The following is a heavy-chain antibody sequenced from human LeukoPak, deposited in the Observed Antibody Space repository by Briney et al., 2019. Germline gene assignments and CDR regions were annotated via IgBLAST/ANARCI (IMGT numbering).Heavy chain of an antibody. Sequence: GGSLRLSCAASGFTFSSYWMSWVRQAPGKGLEWVANIKQDGSEKYYMDSVKGRFTISRDNAKNSLYLQMNRLRAEDAPVYYCAKAPVITCSGPYCYPFDYWGQGTPVTVSS. V-gene: IGHV3-7*03. D-gene: IGHD2-21*01. CDR2: IKQDGSEK. CDR1: GFTFSSYW. J-gene: IGHJ4*03. CDR3: AKAPVITCSGPYCYPFDY.